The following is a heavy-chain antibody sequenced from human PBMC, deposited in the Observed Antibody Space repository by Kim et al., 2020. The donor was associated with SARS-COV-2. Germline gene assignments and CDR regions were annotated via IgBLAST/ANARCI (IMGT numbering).Heavy chain of an antibody. Sequence: KLQGRVTMTTDTSTSTAYMELRSLRSDDTAVYYCARVPGIAAAGTGYFQHWGQGTLVTVSS. D-gene: IGHD6-13*01. J-gene: IGHJ1*01. CDR3: ARVPGIAAAGTGYFQH. V-gene: IGHV1-18*01.